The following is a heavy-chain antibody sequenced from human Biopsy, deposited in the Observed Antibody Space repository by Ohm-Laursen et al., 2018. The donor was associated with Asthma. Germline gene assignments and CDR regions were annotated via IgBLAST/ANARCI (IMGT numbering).Heavy chain of an antibody. CDR1: GGTFDTSV. V-gene: IGHV1-69*13. D-gene: IGHD2-2*01. Sequence: SVKVSCKSLGGTFDTSVIGWVRQAPGQGLEWLGGISSVFGTTTYPQKFQDRVTITADDSTSTVYKELSSLRSEDTAVYYCARKAGSCISRTCYSLDFWGQGTLVTVS. CDR3: ARKAGSCISRTCYSLDF. J-gene: IGHJ4*02. CDR2: ISSVFGTT.